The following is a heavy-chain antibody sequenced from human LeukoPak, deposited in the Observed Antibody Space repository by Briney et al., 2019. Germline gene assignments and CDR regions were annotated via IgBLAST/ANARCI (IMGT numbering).Heavy chain of an antibody. CDR2: IYYSGST. V-gene: IGHV4-39*07. CDR3: ARVGRYNWNHREHWYFDL. D-gene: IGHD1-20*01. CDR1: GGSISSSSYY. Sequence: PSETLSLTCTVSGGSISSSSYYWGWIRQPPGKGLEWIGSIYYSGSTYYNPSLKSRVTISVDTSKNQFSLKLSSVTAADTAVYYCARVGRYNWNHREHWYFDLWGRGTLVTVSS. J-gene: IGHJ2*01.